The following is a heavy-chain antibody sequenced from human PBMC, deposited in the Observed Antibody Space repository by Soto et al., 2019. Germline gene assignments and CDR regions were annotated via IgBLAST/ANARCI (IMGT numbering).Heavy chain of an antibody. J-gene: IGHJ3*02. V-gene: IGHV3-7*01. CDR2: IKQGGIEK. Sequence: DVQLVESGGDLAQPGGSLRLSCAASGFTLSNFWVNWVRQAPGKGLAWVANIKQGGIEKNYVDSVKGRFTISRDDTKNSLFLQMNNLRAEDTAVYYCLVTTSAFDIWGRGTTVTVSS. CDR1: GFTLSNFW. CDR3: LVTTSAFDI. D-gene: IGHD4-17*01.